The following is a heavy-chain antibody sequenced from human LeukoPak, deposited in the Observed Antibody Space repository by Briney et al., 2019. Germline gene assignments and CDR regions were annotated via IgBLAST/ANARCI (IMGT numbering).Heavy chain of an antibody. CDR1: GFTFGDYV. J-gene: IGHJ3*02. Sequence: GGSLRLFCTASGFTFGDYVMSWVRQAPGKGLEWVGFIRSRAYGGTTKNAASVKGRFTISRDDSRSIAYLKMNSLKTGDTAVYYCTRRYNYDSSGYYYVRDAFDIWGQGTMVTVSS. CDR2: IRSRAYGGTT. V-gene: IGHV3-49*04. D-gene: IGHD3-22*01. CDR3: TRRYNYDSSGYYYVRDAFDI.